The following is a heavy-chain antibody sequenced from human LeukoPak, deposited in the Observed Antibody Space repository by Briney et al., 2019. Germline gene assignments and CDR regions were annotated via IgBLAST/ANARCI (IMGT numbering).Heavy chain of an antibody. CDR1: GFTFSSYA. V-gene: IGHV3-23*01. CDR3: AKEGDCKSTSCKYPAFYYGMDV. Sequence: PGGSLRLSCAASGFTFSSYAMSWVRQAPGKGLEWVSAISGSGGSTYYADSVKGRFTISRDNSKNTLYLQMNSLRAGDTAVYYCAKEGDCKSTSCKYPAFYYGMDVLGQGTTVTVSS. D-gene: IGHD2-2*01. J-gene: IGHJ6*02. CDR2: ISGSGGST.